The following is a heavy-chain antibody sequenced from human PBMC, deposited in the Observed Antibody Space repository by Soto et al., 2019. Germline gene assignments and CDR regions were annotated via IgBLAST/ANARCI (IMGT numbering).Heavy chain of an antibody. CDR3: TTEYYYRLDY. CDR1: GFTFSITY. V-gene: IGHV3-15*07. D-gene: IGHD2-8*01. J-gene: IGHJ4*02. Sequence: EVQLVESGGALIKPGGSLRLSCAASGFTFSITYMNWVRQAPGKGLEWVGRIKGKSDGDTADYAAPVQGRFTISREGSENTLYLQMNSLKTEDTAVYDCTTEYYYRLDYWGQGTLVTVSS. CDR2: IKGKSDGDTA.